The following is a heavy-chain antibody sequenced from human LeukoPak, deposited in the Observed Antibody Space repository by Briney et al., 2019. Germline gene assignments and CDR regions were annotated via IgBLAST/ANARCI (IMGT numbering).Heavy chain of an antibody. D-gene: IGHD6-13*01. V-gene: IGHV1-2*02. CDR1: GYTFTGYY. CDR2: INPNSGGT. CDR3: ARDNSSSWYRWDDAFDI. J-gene: IGHJ3*02. Sequence: ASVKVSCKASGYTFTGYYMHWVRQAPGQGLEWMGWINPNSGGTNYAQKFQGRVTMTRDTSISTAYMELSRLRSDDTAVYYCARDNSSSWYRWDDAFDIWGQGTMVTVSS.